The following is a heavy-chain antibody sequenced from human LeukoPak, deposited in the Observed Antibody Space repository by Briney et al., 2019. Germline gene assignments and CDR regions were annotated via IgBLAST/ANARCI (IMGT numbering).Heavy chain of an antibody. D-gene: IGHD3-22*01. CDR3: ARGTHSSGYYWVARAFDI. J-gene: IGHJ3*02. V-gene: IGHV4-34*01. CDR1: GGSFSGYY. Sequence: SETLSLTCAVYGGSFSGYYWSWIRQPPGKGLEWIGEINHSGSTNYNPSLKSRVTISVDTSKNQFSLKLSSVTAADTAVYYCARGTHSSGYYWVARAFDIWGQGTMVTVSS. CDR2: INHSGST.